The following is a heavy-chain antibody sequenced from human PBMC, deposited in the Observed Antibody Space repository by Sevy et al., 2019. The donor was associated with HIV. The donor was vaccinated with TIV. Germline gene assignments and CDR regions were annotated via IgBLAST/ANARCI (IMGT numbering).Heavy chain of an antibody. D-gene: IGHD3-10*01. Sequence: GESLKISCAASGFIFSGYGMSWVRQAPGQGLEWVAVISHDGRNHKYNADFVKGRFTISRDNSKNMVYLQMNSLRVEDTAIYYCARDRGEILRSAFKSWGQGTLVTVSS. CDR3: ARDRGEILRSAFKS. J-gene: IGHJ4*02. CDR1: GFIFSGYG. CDR2: ISHDGRNHK. V-gene: IGHV3-33*08.